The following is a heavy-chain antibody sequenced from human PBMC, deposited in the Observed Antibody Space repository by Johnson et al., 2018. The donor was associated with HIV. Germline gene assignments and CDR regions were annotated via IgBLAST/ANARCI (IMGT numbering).Heavy chain of an antibody. CDR1: GFTFSSYG. CDR3: AKDTSHAFYSGSYWGAFDI. J-gene: IGHJ3*02. D-gene: IGHD1-26*01. CDR2: IRYDGSNK. V-gene: IGHV3-30*02. Sequence: QVQLVESGGGVVQPWGSLRLSCAASGFTFSSYGMHWVRQAPGKGLEWVAFIRYDGSNKYYADSVKGRFTISRDNSKNTLYRQMNSLRAEDTAVYYCAKDTSHAFYSGSYWGAFDIWGQGTKVTVSS.